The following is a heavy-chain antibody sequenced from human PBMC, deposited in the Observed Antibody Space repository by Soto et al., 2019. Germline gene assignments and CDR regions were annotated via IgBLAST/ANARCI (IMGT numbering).Heavy chain of an antibody. Sequence: ASVKVSCKVSGYTFTDYYMHWVQQAPGKGLEWMGLVDPEDGETIYAEKFQGRVTITADTSTDTAYMELSSLRSEDTAVYYCATAGETAMVFRGYYGMDVWGQGTTVTVS. CDR2: VDPEDGET. D-gene: IGHD5-18*01. CDR3: ATAGETAMVFRGYYGMDV. J-gene: IGHJ6*02. CDR1: GYTFTDYY. V-gene: IGHV1-69-2*01.